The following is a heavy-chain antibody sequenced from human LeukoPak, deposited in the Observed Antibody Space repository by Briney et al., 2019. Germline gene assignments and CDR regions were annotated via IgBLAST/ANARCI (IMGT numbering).Heavy chain of an antibody. CDR2: ISGDGGTT. CDR3: ARTTLGEEK. CDR1: GFTFSSYC. D-gene: IGHD3-16*01. V-gene: IGHV3-74*01. Sequence: QPGGSLRLSCAASGFTFSSYCMHWVRQAPGKGLAWVSRISGDGGTTNYADSVKGRFTISRDNAKNTVYLQMNSLRAEDTAVYYCARTTLGEEKWGQGILVTVSS. J-gene: IGHJ4*02.